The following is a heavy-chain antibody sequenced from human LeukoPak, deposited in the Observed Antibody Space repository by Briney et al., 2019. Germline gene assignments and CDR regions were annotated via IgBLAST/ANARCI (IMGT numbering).Heavy chain of an antibody. CDR1: GYTFTSYY. CDR2: INPIGVST. V-gene: IGHV1-46*01. J-gene: IGHJ2*01. CDR3: ARERYNWNYDRYWYFDL. Sequence: ASVKVSCKASGYTFTSYYMHWVRQAPGQGLEWMGIINPIGVSTSYAQKFQGRVTMTRDMSTSTVYMELSSLRSEDTAVYYCARERYNWNYDRYWYFDLWGRGTLVTVSS. D-gene: IGHD1-7*01.